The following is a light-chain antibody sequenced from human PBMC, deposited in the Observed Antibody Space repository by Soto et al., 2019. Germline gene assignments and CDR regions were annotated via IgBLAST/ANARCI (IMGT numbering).Light chain of an antibody. V-gene: IGKV3-20*01. Sequence: EIVLTQSPGTLSLSPGERATLSCRASQSVSSSFLAWYQQKPGQAPRLLIYGASSRATGIPDRFSGSGSGKDSTLTISRLEPEDFAVYYCQQYDSSPRTFGQGTKVEIK. J-gene: IGKJ1*01. CDR1: QSVSSSF. CDR3: QQYDSSPRT. CDR2: GAS.